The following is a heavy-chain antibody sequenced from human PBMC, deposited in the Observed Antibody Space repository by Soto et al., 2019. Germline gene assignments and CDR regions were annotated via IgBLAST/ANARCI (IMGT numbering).Heavy chain of an antibody. CDR1: GFTFSSYA. J-gene: IGHJ4*02. V-gene: IGHV3-23*01. CDR3: AKDRGPNWYYYDSSGYFYYFDY. D-gene: IGHD3-22*01. Sequence: PGGSLRLSCAASGFTFSSYAMSWVRQAPGKGLEWVSAISGSGGSTYYADSVKGRFTISRDNSKNTLYLQMNSLRAEDTAVYYCAKDRGPNWYYYDSSGYFYYFDYWGQGTLVTVSS. CDR2: ISGSGGST.